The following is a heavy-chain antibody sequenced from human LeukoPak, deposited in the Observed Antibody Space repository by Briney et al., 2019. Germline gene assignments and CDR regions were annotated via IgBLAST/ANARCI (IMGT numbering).Heavy chain of an antibody. CDR1: GFTFSDHY. CDR2: ISHTGTTI. Sequence: GGSLRLSCAASGFTFSDHYMTWIRQGPGKGLEWVPYISHTGTTIYYADSVKGRFTLSRDNARNSLYLQMNSLRAEDTAVYYCARGHWGLDSWGQGTLVSVSS. CDR3: ARGHWGLDS. V-gene: IGHV3-11*04. D-gene: IGHD7-27*01. J-gene: IGHJ4*02.